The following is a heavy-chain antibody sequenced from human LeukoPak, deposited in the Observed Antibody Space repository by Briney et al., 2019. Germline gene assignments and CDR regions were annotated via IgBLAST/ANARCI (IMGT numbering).Heavy chain of an antibody. CDR1: GFTFSSYA. CDR2: ISYDGSNK. D-gene: IGHD3-3*01. J-gene: IGHJ4*02. V-gene: IGHV3-30-3*01. Sequence: GGSLRLSCAASGFTFSSYAMHWVRQAPGKGREWVAVISYDGSNKYYADSVKGRFTISRDNSKNTLYLQMNSLRAEDTAVYYCARVIMDFWSGYPANFDYWGQGTLVTVSS. CDR3: ARVIMDFWSGYPANFDY.